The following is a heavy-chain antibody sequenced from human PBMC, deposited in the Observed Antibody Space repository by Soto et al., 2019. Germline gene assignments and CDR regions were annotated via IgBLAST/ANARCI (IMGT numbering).Heavy chain of an antibody. J-gene: IGHJ6*02. CDR2: MSSSGDYI. V-gene: IGHV3-23*01. D-gene: IGHD2-21*02. CDR3: AKDQSAFSYCGGDCYDYYYYGMDV. CDR1: GFTFSAYG. Sequence: GGSLRLSCAASGFTFSAYGMSWVRQAPGKGLEWVSAMSSSGDYISYADSVKGRFTISRDNSKNTLYLQMNSLRAEDTAVYYCAKDQSAFSYCGGDCYDYYYYGMDVWGQGTTVTVSS.